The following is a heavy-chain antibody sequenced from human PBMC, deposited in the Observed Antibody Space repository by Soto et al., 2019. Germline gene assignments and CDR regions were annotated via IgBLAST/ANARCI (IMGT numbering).Heavy chain of an antibody. CDR1: GFTFRSYS. Sequence: LRLSCTGSGFTFRSYSIPWVRQAPGKGLEWVSTISSSGSYIYQPDSLKGRFTISRDNAKDTVHLQVNSLRVEDTAMYYCARDVGDAYNPTLVYWGQGTQVTVSS. D-gene: IGHD1-1*01. J-gene: IGHJ4*02. CDR2: ISSSGSYI. CDR3: ARDVGDAYNPTLVY. V-gene: IGHV3-21*01.